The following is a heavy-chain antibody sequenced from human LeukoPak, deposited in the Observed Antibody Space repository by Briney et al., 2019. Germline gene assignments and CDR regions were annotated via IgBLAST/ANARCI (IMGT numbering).Heavy chain of an antibody. D-gene: IGHD3-3*01. V-gene: IGHV3-11*01. Sequence: GGSLRLSCAASGFTSSDYYMSWIRQAPGKGLEWVSYISSSGSTIYYADSVKSRFTISRDNAKNSLYLQMNSLRAEDTALYHCARAIKTYYDFWSGSNNYYYGMDVWGQGTTVTVSS. CDR2: ISSSGSTI. J-gene: IGHJ6*02. CDR1: GFTSSDYY. CDR3: ARAIKTYYDFWSGSNNYYYGMDV.